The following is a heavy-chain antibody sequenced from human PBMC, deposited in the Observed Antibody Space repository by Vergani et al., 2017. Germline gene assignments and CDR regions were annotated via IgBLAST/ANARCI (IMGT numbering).Heavy chain of an antibody. Sequence: QVQLVQSGAEVKKPGSSVKVSCKASGGTFSSYAISWVRQAPGQGLEWMGGIIPIFVIANYAQKFQGRVTITADKSTSTAYMELSSLRSEDTAVYYCARDDYDILTGDYKASRGYFDLWGRGTLVTVSS. D-gene: IGHD3-9*01. J-gene: IGHJ2*01. CDR2: IIPIFVIA. CDR1: GGTFSSYA. CDR3: ARDDYDILTGDYKASRGYFDL. V-gene: IGHV1-69*17.